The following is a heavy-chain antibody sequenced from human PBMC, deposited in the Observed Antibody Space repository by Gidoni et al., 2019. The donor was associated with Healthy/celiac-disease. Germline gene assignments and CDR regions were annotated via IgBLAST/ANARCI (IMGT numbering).Heavy chain of an antibody. J-gene: IGHJ4*02. D-gene: IGHD3-22*01. CDR2: ISSSSSTI. V-gene: IGHV3-48*02. CDR3: ARDRQYYYDSSGYWGQ. CDR1: GFTFSSYS. Sequence: EVQLVESGGGLVQPGGSLRLSCAASGFTFSSYSMNWVRQAPGTGLEWVSYISSSSSTIYYADSVKGRFTISRDNAKNSLYLQMNSLRDEDTAVYYCARDRQYYYDSSGYWGQWGQGTLVTVSS.